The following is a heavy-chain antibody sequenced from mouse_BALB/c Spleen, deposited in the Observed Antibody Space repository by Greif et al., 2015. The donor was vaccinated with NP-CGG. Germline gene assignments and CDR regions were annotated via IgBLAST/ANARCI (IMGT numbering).Heavy chain of an antibody. Sequence: DVQLVESGGGLVQPGGSLRLSCATSGFTFTDYYMSWVRQPPGKALEWLGFIRNKANGYTTEYSASVKGRFTISRDNSQSILYLQMNTLRAEDSATYYCARRDYGSSYAMDYWGQGTSVTVSS. CDR1: GFTFTDYY. D-gene: IGHD1-1*01. CDR3: ARRDYGSSYAMDY. CDR2: IRNKANGYTT. J-gene: IGHJ4*01. V-gene: IGHV7-3*02.